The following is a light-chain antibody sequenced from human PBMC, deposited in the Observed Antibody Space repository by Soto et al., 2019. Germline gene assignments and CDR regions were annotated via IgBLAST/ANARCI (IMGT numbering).Light chain of an antibody. V-gene: IGLV1-40*01. CDR2: GNT. Sequence: QAVVTQPPSVSGAPGQRVTISCNGSSSNIGAGYDVHWYLQLPGTAPKLLIYGNTNRPSGVPDRFSGSKSGSSASLAITGLQAEDEADYYCQSHDSSLHASVFGTGTKLTVL. J-gene: IGLJ1*01. CDR3: QSHDSSLHASV. CDR1: SSNIGAGYD.